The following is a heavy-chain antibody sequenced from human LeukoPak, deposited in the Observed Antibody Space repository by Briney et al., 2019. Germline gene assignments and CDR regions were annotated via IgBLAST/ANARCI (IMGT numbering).Heavy chain of an antibody. Sequence: GGSLTLSCAASGFTFTSYNMSWLRQAPGEGLVWFSYISSSSSTIYYTDSVKGRFAVSRDNAKNSVYLQLNSLRDEDTAMYYCVRESLSGSYSEYWGEGSLVTVSS. CDR3: VRESLSGSYSEY. D-gene: IGHD1-26*01. CDR2: ISSSSSTI. V-gene: IGHV3-48*02. J-gene: IGHJ4*02. CDR1: GFTFTSYN.